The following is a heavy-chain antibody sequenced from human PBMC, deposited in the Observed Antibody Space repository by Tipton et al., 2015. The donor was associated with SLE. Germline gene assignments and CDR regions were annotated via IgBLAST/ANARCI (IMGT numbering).Heavy chain of an antibody. V-gene: IGHV3-20*04. CDR3: AREGASRRGYNYNYFDY. CDR1: GFTFDDYG. J-gene: IGHJ4*02. CDR2: INWNGGST. Sequence: GSLRLSCAASGFTFDDYGMSWVRQAPGKGLEWVSGINWNGGSTGYADSVKGRFTISRDNSKNTLYLQMNSLRAEDTAVYYCAREGASRRGYNYNYFDYWGQGTLVTVSS. D-gene: IGHD5-18*01.